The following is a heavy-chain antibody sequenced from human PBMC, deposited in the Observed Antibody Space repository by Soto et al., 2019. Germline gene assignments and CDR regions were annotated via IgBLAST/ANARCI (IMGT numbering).Heavy chain of an antibody. CDR1: GGSFSANY. Sequence: QVQLQQWGAGLLKPSETLSLTCAVYGGSFSANYWTWIRQPPGKGLEWIGEINHRGSTNYSPSLNGRVSISVDTPNNQFSLRLTSVTAADTAVYYCASARYDYWGRGILVTVSS. V-gene: IGHV4-34*01. J-gene: IGHJ4*02. CDR3: ASARYDY. CDR2: INHRGST.